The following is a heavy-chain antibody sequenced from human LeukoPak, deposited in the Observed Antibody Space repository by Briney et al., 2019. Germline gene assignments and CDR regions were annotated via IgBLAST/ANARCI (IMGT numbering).Heavy chain of an antibody. CDR1: GGSISSSSYY. D-gene: IGHD3-3*01. CDR2: IYYSGST. CDR3: ARRRISEAFDI. V-gene: IGHV4-39*01. Sequence: SETLSLTCTVSGGSISSSSYYWGWIRQPPGKGLEWIGSIYYSGSTYYNPSLKGRVTISVDTSKNQFSLKLSSVTAADTAVYYCARRRISEAFDIWGQGTMVTVSS. J-gene: IGHJ3*02.